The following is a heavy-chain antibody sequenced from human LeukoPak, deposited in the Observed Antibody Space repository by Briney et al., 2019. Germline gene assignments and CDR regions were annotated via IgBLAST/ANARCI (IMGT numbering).Heavy chain of an antibody. CDR3: TRGSASSSWTFDY. Sequence: GGSLRLSCTASGFTFGDYAMSWVRQAPGKGLEWVGFIRSKAYGGTTEYAASVKGRFTISRDDSKSIAYLQMNSLKTEDTAVYCCTRGSASSSWTFDYWGQGALVTVSS. CDR1: GFTFGDYA. V-gene: IGHV3-49*04. D-gene: IGHD6-13*01. J-gene: IGHJ4*02. CDR2: IRSKAYGGTT.